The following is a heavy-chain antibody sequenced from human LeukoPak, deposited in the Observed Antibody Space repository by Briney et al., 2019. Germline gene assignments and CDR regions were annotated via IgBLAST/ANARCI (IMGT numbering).Heavy chain of an antibody. CDR1: GYTFTGYY. CDR2: INPNSGGT. D-gene: IGHD2-15*01. J-gene: IGHJ3*02. CDR3: AREFRRYCSGGNCYSPLGYAFDI. V-gene: IGHV1-2*02. Sequence: ASVKVSCKASGYTFTGYYMHWVRQAPGQGLEWMGWINPNSGGTNYAQRFQGRVTMTRDTSISTAYMELSRLRSDDTAVYYCAREFRRYCSGGNCYSPLGYAFDIWGQGTMVTVSS.